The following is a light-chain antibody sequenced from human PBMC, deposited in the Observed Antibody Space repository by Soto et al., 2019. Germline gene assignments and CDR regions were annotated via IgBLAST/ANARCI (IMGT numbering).Light chain of an antibody. V-gene: IGKV3-20*01. Sequence: EIVLTQSPGTLSLSPGERATLSCRASQSVSSSFLAWYQHKPGQAPRLLIYGASSRATGIPDRFSGSGSGTDFTLTISRLEPEDFAVYYCQQYGSSPWTFGLGTKVEIK. CDR3: QQYGSSPWT. J-gene: IGKJ1*01. CDR1: QSVSSSF. CDR2: GAS.